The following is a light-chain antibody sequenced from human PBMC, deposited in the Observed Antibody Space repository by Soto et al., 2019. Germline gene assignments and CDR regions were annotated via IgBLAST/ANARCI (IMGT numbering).Light chain of an antibody. V-gene: IGLV2-8*01. Sequence: QSALSQPPSASGSPGQSVTISCTGSSSDVGGYNFVSWYQHLPGKAPKLMIYEVIQRPSGVPDRFSGSKSGNTASLTVSGLQAEDEADYYCQSYDSSLSRGVFGTGTKLTVL. CDR3: QSYDSSLSRGV. CDR1: SSDVGGYNF. J-gene: IGLJ1*01. CDR2: EVI.